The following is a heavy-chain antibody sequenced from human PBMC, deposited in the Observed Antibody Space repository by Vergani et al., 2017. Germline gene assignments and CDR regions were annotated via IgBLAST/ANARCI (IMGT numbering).Heavy chain of an antibody. CDR1: GFTFSSYA. CDR3: ARSGGPNGKDAFDI. D-gene: IGHD2-15*01. Sequence: VQLLESGGGLVQPGGSLRLSCAASGFTFSSYAMSWVRQAPGKGLEWVAVISYDGSNKYYADSVKGRFTISRDNSKNTLYLQMNSLRAEDTAVYYCARSGGPNGKDAFDIWGQGTMVTVSS. CDR2: ISYDGSNK. V-gene: IGHV3-30*01. J-gene: IGHJ3*02.